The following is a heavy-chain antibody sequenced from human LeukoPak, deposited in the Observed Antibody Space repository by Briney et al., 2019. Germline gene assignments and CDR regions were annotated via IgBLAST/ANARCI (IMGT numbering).Heavy chain of an antibody. V-gene: IGHV4-59*01. J-gene: IGHJ4*02. CDR3: ARMGYCSSTSCYVGDLDY. CDR1: GGSISSYY. D-gene: IGHD2-2*01. Sequence: SETLSLTCTVSGGSISSYYWSWIRQPPGKGLEWIGYIYYSGSTNYNPSLKSRVTISVDTSKNQFSLKLSSVTAADTAVYYCARMGYCSSTSCYVGDLDYWGQGTLVTVSS. CDR2: IYYSGST.